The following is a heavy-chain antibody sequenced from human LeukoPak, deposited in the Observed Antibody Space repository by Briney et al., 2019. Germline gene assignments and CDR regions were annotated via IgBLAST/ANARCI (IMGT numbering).Heavy chain of an antibody. V-gene: IGHV1-46*01. CDR2: INPSGGST. CDR3: ARASRGSGYYPQLRYYFDY. CDR1: GYTFTSYY. D-gene: IGHD3-3*01. J-gene: IGHJ4*02. Sequence: ASVKVSCKASGYTFTSYYMHWVRQAPGQGLEWMGIINPSGGSTSYAQKFQGRVTMTRDTSTSTVYMELSSLRSEDTAVYYCARASRGSGYYPQLRYYFDYWGQGTLVTVSS.